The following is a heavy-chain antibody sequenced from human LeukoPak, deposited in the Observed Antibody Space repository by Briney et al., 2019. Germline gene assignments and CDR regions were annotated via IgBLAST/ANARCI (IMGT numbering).Heavy chain of an antibody. CDR1: GFTFNIYS. CDR2: INSASSAI. J-gene: IGHJ4*02. Sequence: PGGSLRLSCAASGFTFNIYSMNWVRQAPGKGLEWISYINSASSAIYYSDSVKGRFTISRDNTKNSLYLQLNSLRAEDTAVYYCARSVDGYYDSYGQGPLVTVSS. CDR3: ARSVDGYYDS. V-gene: IGHV3-48*04.